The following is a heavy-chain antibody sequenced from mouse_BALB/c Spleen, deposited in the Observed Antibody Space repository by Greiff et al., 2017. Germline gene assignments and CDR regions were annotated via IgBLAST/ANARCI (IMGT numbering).Heavy chain of an antibody. CDR2: IYPGDGDT. Sequence: VQLQESGAELARPGASVKLSCKASGYTFTSYGMQWVKQRPGQGLEWIGAIYPGDGDTRYTEKFKGKATLTADKSSSTAYMQLSSLASEDSAVYYCSTGGYAMDYWGQGTSVTVSS. V-gene: IGHV1-87*01. CDR3: STGGYAMDY. CDR1: GYTFTSYG. J-gene: IGHJ4*01.